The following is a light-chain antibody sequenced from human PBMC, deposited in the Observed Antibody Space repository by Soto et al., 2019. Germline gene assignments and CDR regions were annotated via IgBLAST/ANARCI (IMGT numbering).Light chain of an antibody. CDR2: GNN. J-gene: IGLJ2*01. Sequence: QSVLTQPPSVSGAPGQRVTISCTGSNSNIGAGYDVHWYQQLPRIAPKLLIYGNNIRPSGVPDRFSGSKFATSAYLTISGLQAEDEAEYYCAAWDDRLSGLVFGRGTKLTVL. CDR3: AAWDDRLSGLV. V-gene: IGLV1-40*01. CDR1: NSNIGAGYD.